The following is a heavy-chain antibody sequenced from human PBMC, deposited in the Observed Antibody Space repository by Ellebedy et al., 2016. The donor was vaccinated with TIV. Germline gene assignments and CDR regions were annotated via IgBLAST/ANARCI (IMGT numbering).Heavy chain of an antibody. CDR3: ARKLSGTTLDY. D-gene: IGHD1-7*01. Sequence: ASVKVSCXASGYTFSDNDINWVRQAPGQGLEWMGWIDPNGGDTNYPQKFQGRVSMTRDTSISTAYMELSRLTSDDTAVYYCARKLSGTTLDYWGQGTLVTVSS. CDR2: IDPNGGDT. J-gene: IGHJ4*02. CDR1: GYTFSDND. V-gene: IGHV1-2*02.